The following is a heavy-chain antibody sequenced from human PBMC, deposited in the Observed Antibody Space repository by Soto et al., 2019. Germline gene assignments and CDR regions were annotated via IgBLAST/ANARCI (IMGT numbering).Heavy chain of an antibody. J-gene: IGHJ4*02. CDR2: IKSKTDGGTT. CDR3: TTDGYDSSGYYRDFDY. CDR1: GFTFSNAW. D-gene: IGHD3-22*01. Sequence: WGSLRLSCAASGFTFSNAWMSWVRQAPGKGLEWVGRIKSKTDGGTTDYAAPVKGRFTISRDDSKNTLYLQMNSLKTEDTAVYYCTTDGYDSSGYYRDFDYWGQGTLVTVSS. V-gene: IGHV3-15*01.